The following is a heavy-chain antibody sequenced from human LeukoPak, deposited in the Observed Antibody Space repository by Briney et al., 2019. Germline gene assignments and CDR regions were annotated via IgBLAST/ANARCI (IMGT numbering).Heavy chain of an antibody. CDR2: IHSSEGT. J-gene: IGHJ6*04. D-gene: IGHD4-17*01. CDR1: GGSLNGYY. CDR3: ARHVYGEGMVV. Sequence: SETLSLTCTVSGGSLNGYYWGWIRQPPGKGLECIGYIHSSEGTAHNASLKSRLTISLDTSKNQFSLTLSAVTAAETAVYYCARHVYGEGMVVWGKGTTVTVSS. V-gene: IGHV4-59*08.